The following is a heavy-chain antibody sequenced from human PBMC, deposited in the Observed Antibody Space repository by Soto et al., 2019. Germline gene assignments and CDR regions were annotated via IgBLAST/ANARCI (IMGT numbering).Heavy chain of an antibody. V-gene: IGHV4-39*01. Sequence: QLQLQESGPGLVKPSETLSLTCTVSGGSISSSSYYWGWIRQPPGKGLEWIGSIYYSGSTYYNPSLKSRVTIAVDTSKNEFSLKLSSVTAADTAVYYCARLTIAYCGGDCYQFDYWGQGTLVTVSS. J-gene: IGHJ4*02. CDR2: IYYSGST. CDR3: ARLTIAYCGGDCYQFDY. CDR1: GGSISSSSYY. D-gene: IGHD2-21*02.